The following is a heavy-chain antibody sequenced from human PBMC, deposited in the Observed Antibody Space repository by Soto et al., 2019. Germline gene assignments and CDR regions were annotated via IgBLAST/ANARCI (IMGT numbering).Heavy chain of an antibody. D-gene: IGHD3-10*01. V-gene: IGHV4-39*01. Sequence: PSETLSLTCTVSGGSISSSSYSWGWIRQPPGKGLEWIGSIYYSGSTYYNPSLKSRVTISVDTSKNQFSLKLSSVTAADTAVYYCARHPLWFGELFSWFDPWGQGTLVTVSS. J-gene: IGHJ5*02. CDR1: GGSISSSSYS. CDR2: IYYSGST. CDR3: ARHPLWFGELFSWFDP.